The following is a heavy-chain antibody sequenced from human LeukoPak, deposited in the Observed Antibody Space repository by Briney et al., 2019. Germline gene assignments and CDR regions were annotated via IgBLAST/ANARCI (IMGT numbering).Heavy chain of an antibody. CDR1: GGSISSGGYY. D-gene: IGHD1-26*01. CDR2: IYYSGST. Sequence: TLSLTCTVSGGSISSGGYYWSWIRQHPGKGLEWIGYIYYSGSTYYNPSLKSRVTISVDTSKNQFSLKLSSVTAADTAVYYCARDFSSGGIYRFSSFHYWGQGTLVTVSS. J-gene: IGHJ4*02. V-gene: IGHV4-31*03. CDR3: ARDFSSGGIYRFSSFHY.